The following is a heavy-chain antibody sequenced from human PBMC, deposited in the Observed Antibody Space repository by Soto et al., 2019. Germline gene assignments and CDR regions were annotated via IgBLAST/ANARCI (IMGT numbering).Heavy chain of an antibody. Sequence: PSETLSLTCTVSGGSISSSRCHWGWIRQPPGKGLEWIASIKYSGTTFYNPSLKSRVTLSVDTSKNQFSLKLSSVTAADTAVYYCARHQSHSSSYVDPWGQGTLVTVSS. CDR3: ARHQSHSSSYVDP. CDR1: GGSISSSRCH. D-gene: IGHD6-13*01. V-gene: IGHV4-39*01. J-gene: IGHJ5*02. CDR2: IKYSGTT.